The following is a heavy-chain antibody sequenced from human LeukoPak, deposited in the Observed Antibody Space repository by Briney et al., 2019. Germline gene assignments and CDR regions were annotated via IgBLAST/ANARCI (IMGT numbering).Heavy chain of an antibody. CDR1: GGTFNYYT. J-gene: IGHJ4*02. D-gene: IGHD6-13*01. CDR2: IVPMFGIP. CDR3: ARDAAAATVRD. V-gene: IGHV1-69*04. Sequence: SVKVSCKASGGTFNYYTINWVRQAPGQGLEWMGRIVPMFGIPDYAQKFQGRVTLTADKSTSTAYMELSSLRSEDTAVYYCARDAAAATVRDWGQGTLVTVSS.